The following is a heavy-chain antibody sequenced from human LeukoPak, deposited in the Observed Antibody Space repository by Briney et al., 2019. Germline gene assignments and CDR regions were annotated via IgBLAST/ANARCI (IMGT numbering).Heavy chain of an antibody. CDR1: GYTFTSYG. CDR2: ISAYNGNT. J-gene: IGHJ3*02. D-gene: IGHD6-13*01. CDR3: ARHSRSDDAFDI. Sequence: VKVSCKASGYTFTSYGISWVRQAPGQGLEWMGWISAYNGNTNYAQKLQGRVTMTTDTSTSTACMELRSLRSDDTAVYYCARHSRSDDAFDIWGQGTMVTVSS. V-gene: IGHV1-18*01.